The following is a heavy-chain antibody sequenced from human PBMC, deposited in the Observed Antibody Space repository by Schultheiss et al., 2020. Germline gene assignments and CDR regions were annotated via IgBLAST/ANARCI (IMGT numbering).Heavy chain of an antibody. CDR1: GFTFSSYT. CDR3: ARDRAPYGSGSFFDY. CDR2: ISSSSSYI. V-gene: IGHV3-21*01. J-gene: IGHJ4*02. D-gene: IGHD3-10*01. Sequence: WGSLRLSCAASGFTFSSYTMNWVRQAPGKGLEWVSSISSSSSYIYYADSVKGRLTISRDNSKNTLDLQMNSLRAEDTAVYYCARDRAPYGSGSFFDYWGQGTLVTVSS.